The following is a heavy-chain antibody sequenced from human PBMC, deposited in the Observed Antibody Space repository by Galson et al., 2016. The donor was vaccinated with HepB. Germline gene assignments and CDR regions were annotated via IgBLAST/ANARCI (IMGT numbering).Heavy chain of an antibody. CDR2: ISSSSSHT. D-gene: IGHD6-19*01. V-gene: IGHV3-11*06. CDR1: GLTFSDFY. CDR3: ARVDYGSGWREGWFDP. Sequence: SLRLSCAASGLTFSDFYMSWIRQAPGKGLEWVSYISSSSSHTNYADSVKGRFTISRDNANNSLYLQMNSLSVEDTAGYYCARVDYGSGWREGWFDPWGQGTLVTVSS. J-gene: IGHJ5*02.